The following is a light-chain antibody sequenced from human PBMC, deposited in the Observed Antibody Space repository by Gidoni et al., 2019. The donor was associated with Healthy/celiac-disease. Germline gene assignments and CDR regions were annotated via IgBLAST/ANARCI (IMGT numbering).Light chain of an antibody. Sequence: DMQMTQSPSSLSASVGDRVTTTCQASQDISHYLYWYQQKPGKPPKLLIYDATNVATGAPSRFGGSGCGKDFTFIISSLQHEDVASYYCQQYDNLPHTFGQGTQVEIK. CDR1: QDISHY. CDR3: QQYDNLPHT. CDR2: DAT. V-gene: IGKV1-33*01. J-gene: IGKJ5*01.